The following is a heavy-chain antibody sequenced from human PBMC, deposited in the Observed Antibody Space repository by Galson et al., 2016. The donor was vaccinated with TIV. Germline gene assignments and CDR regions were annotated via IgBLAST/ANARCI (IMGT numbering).Heavy chain of an antibody. V-gene: IGHV3-11*01. Sequence: SLRLSCAASGFTFSDYYMSWVRQAPGKGLEWVSYITPTGRLIYYTHSVKGRFTISRNNAKNSLYLQMNSLRAEDTAVYYCARDCSGANCYTDPIYFDYWGRGTLVTCSS. CDR2: ITPTGRLI. D-gene: IGHD2-2*02. CDR3: ARDCSGANCYTDPIYFDY. J-gene: IGHJ4*02. CDR1: GFTFSDYY.